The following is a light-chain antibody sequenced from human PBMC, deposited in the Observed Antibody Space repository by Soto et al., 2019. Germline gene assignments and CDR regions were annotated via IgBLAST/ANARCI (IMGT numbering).Light chain of an antibody. V-gene: IGKV3-20*01. CDR3: QQYGSSPRT. Sequence: EILMTQSPDTLSLSPGERATLSCRASQSVSSNLAWYQQKPGQAPRLLIYGASNRATGIPAKFSGSGSGTDFTLTIDGLEPEDFAVYYCQQYGSSPRTFGQGTQVDI. CDR2: GAS. CDR1: QSVSSN. J-gene: IGKJ1*01.